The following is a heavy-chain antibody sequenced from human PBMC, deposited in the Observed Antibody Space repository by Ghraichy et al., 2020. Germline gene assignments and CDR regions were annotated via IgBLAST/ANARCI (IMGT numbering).Heavy chain of an antibody. J-gene: IGHJ5*02. D-gene: IGHD3-10*01. CDR3: ARVRMWAPGPNYGSSPDLNWFDP. Sequence: GGSLRLSCAASGFTFSSYSMNWVRQAPGKGQEWVSYISSSSSTIYYADSVKGRFTISRDNAKNSLYLQMNSLRAEDTAVYYCARVRMWAPGPNYGSSPDLNWFDPWGQGTLVTVSS. CDR1: GFTFSSYS. V-gene: IGHV3-48*01. CDR2: ISSSSSTI.